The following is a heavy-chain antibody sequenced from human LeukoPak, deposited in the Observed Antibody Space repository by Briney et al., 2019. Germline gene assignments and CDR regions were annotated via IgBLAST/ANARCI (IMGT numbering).Heavy chain of an antibody. V-gene: IGHV3-74*01. CDR1: GFTFNNYW. CDR3: ARALAVTGTGGFDP. D-gene: IGHD6-19*01. CDR2: INTDGSST. Sequence: PGGSLRLSCTASGFTFNNYWMHWVRQAPGKGPVWVSRINTDGSSTSYADSVKGRFTISRDNAKNTLYLQMNSLRAEDTAVYHCARALAVTGTGGFDPWGQGTLVTVSS. J-gene: IGHJ5*02.